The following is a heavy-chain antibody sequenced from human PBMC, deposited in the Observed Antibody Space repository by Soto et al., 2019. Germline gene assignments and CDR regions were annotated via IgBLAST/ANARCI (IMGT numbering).Heavy chain of an antibody. Sequence: SETLSLTCTVSGVSISSGGYYWSWIRQHPGKGLEWIGYIYYSGSTYYNPSLKSRVTISVDTSKNQFSLKLSSVTAADTAVYYCARVPSSSGRAHFDYWGQGTLVTVSS. V-gene: IGHV4-31*03. D-gene: IGHD2-15*01. CDR1: GVSISSGGYY. CDR3: ARVPSSSGRAHFDY. J-gene: IGHJ4*02. CDR2: IYYSGST.